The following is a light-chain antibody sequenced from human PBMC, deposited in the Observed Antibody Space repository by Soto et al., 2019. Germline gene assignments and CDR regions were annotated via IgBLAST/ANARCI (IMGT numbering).Light chain of an antibody. CDR3: SSYISSSIDYV. J-gene: IGLJ1*01. CDR2: EVS. CDR1: SSDVGGYNY. Sequence: QSALTQPASVSGSPGQSITISCTGTSSDVGGYNYVSWYQQHPGKAPKLMIYEVSNRPSGVSNRFSGSKSGNTASLTISGIHAEDEADYYCSSYISSSIDYVFGTGTKLTVL. V-gene: IGLV2-14*01.